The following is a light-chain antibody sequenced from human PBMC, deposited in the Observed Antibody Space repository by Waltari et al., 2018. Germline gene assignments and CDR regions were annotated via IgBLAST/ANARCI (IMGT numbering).Light chain of an antibody. Sequence: QSGLTQPPSVSGAPGPRVTISCTGRSSNIRAGFDVHWYQLLPGTAPKVLIYGNTNRPSGVPDRFSGSKSGTSASLAITGLQAEDEADYYCQSYDNSLNSVFGGGTKLTVL. CDR3: QSYDNSLNSV. CDR2: GNT. CDR1: SSNIRAGFD. J-gene: IGLJ2*01. V-gene: IGLV1-40*01.